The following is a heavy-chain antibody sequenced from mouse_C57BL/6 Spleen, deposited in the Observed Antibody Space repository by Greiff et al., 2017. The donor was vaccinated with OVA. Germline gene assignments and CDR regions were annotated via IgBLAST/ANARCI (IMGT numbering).Heavy chain of an antibody. CDR1: GYTFTSYW. D-gene: IGHD2-4*01. CDR3: AISGYYYDAAFAY. J-gene: IGHJ3*01. V-gene: IGHV1-74*01. CDR2: IHPSDSDT. Sequence: QVQLQQPGAELVKPGASVKVSCKASGYTFTSYWMHWVKQRPGQGLEWIGRIHPSDSDTNYNQKFKGKATLTVDKSSSSSYLQLRSLTSADSSVYSCAISGYYYDAAFAYWGQGTLVTVSA.